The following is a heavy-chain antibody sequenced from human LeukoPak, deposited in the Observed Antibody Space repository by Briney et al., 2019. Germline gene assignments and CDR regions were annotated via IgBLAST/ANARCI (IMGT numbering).Heavy chain of an antibody. CDR3: AKPPFSDSSGFAN. J-gene: IGHJ4*01. D-gene: IGHD3-22*01. CDR1: AFTFSSYV. V-gene: IGHV3-23*01. Sequence: GGSLRLSCAASAFTFSSYVTSWVRQAPGKGLEWVSAISGSGGSTYYADSVKGRFTISRDNSKNALFLQMNSLRAEDTAVYYCAKPPFSDSSGFANWGHGTLVTVSS. CDR2: ISGSGGST.